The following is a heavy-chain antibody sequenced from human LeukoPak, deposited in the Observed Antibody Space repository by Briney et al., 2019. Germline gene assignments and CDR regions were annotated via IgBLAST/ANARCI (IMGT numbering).Heavy chain of an antibody. CDR2: ISSSISYI. Sequence: GGSLRLSCAASGFTFSSYSMNWVRQAPGKGLEWVSSISSSISYIYYADSVKGRFTISRDNAKNSLYLQMNSLRAEDTAVYYCARVPRGGELWGAPDCWGQGTLVTVSS. CDR1: GFTFSSYS. V-gene: IGHV3-21*01. D-gene: IGHD2-21*01. CDR3: ARVPRGGELWGAPDC. J-gene: IGHJ4*02.